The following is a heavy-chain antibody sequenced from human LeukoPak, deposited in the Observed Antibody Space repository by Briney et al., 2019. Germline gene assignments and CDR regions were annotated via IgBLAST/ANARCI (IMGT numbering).Heavy chain of an antibody. D-gene: IGHD3-10*01. J-gene: IGHJ4*02. CDR2: ISGSGGST. CDR3: AKGRDTYYYGSGSLLDY. CDR1: GFTFSSYA. V-gene: IGHV3-23*01. Sequence: GGSLRLSCAASGFTFSSYAMSWVRQAPGKGLEWVSAISGSGGSTYYADSVKGRFTISRDNSKNTLYLQMNSLRAEDTAVYYCAKGRDTYYYGSGSLLDYWGQGTLVTVSS.